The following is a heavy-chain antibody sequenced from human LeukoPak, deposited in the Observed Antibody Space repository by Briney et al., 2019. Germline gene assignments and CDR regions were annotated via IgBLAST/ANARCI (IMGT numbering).Heavy chain of an antibody. Sequence: PGGSLRLSCAASGFTVSSNYMSWVRQAPGKGLEWVSVICSGGSTYYADSVKGRFTISRDNSKNTLYLQMNSLRAEDTAVYYCARRSGIAVAGAFDYWGQGTLVTVSS. J-gene: IGHJ4*02. CDR2: ICSGGST. V-gene: IGHV3-53*01. CDR1: GFTVSSNY. CDR3: ARRSGIAVAGAFDY. D-gene: IGHD6-19*01.